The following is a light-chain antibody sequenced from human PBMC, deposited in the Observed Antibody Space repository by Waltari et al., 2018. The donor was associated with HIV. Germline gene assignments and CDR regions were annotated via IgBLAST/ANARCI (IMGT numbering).Light chain of an antibody. CDR2: ELS. CDR1: TSDVGGYKY. Sequence: QSALTQPASVSGSPGQSITISCTGTTSDVGGYKYVSWYQQHPDKAPKLVVYELSNRPSGISIRFAGSKSGNTASLTISGLQAEDEADYYCSSYTSRNTRVFGTGTKVTVL. J-gene: IGLJ1*01. CDR3: SSYTSRNTRV. V-gene: IGLV2-14*01.